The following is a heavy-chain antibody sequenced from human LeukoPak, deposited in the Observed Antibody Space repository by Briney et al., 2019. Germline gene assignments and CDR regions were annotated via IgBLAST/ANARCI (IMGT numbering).Heavy chain of an antibody. CDR2: INHSGST. V-gene: IGHV4-34*01. CDR1: GGSFSGYY. CDR3: ARTTYYDILTGYYYYYGMDV. J-gene: IGHJ6*02. D-gene: IGHD3-9*01. Sequence: SETLSLTCAVYGGSFSGYYWSWIRQPPGKGLEWIGEINHSGSTNYNPSQKRRATISVAQSKHPFSLQLSSVTAAYTAVYYCARTTYYDILTGYYYYYGMDVWGQGTTVTVSS.